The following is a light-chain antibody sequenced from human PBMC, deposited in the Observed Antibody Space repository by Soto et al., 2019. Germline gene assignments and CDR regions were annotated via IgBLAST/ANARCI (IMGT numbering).Light chain of an antibody. V-gene: IGLV2-14*01. CDR2: DVS. CDR1: SSDIGDYNY. J-gene: IGLJ1*01. Sequence: QSVLTQPASVSGSPGQSIIISCVGTSSDIGDYNYVSWYQQHPGKVPKVIIYDVSNRPSGVSYRFSGSKSGNTASLTVSGLQAEDEADYYCCSYTRSGTLIFGTGTKVTVL. CDR3: CSYTRSGTLI.